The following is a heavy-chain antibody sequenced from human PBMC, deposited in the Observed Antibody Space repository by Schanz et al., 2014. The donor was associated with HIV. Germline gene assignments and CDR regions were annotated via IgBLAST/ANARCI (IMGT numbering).Heavy chain of an antibody. CDR1: GYTFSSND. CDR3: TRGARDCSNGVCGGTYFDY. J-gene: IGHJ4*02. Sequence: QVRLVQSGAEVKKPGASVTVSCKTSGYTFSSNDINWVRQASGQGLEWVGWMNPRSGNTGYAQKFQGRVTLTRNTSLTTAYMELSSLTSDDTAVYYCTRGARDCSNGVCGGTYFDYWGQGTLVTVSS. D-gene: IGHD2-8*01. CDR2: MNPRSGNT. V-gene: IGHV1-8*02.